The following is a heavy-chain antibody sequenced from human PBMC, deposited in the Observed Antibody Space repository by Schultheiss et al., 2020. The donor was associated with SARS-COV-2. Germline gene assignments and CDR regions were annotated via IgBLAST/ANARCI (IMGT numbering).Heavy chain of an antibody. D-gene: IGHD6-13*01. V-gene: IGHV4-61*02. J-gene: IGHJ1*01. CDR3: ARHKAAAGMSEYFQH. Sequence: SETLSLTCTVSGGSISSGSYYWSWIRQPAGKGLEWIGRVYTTGSTLFNPSLKSRVTISVDTSKNQFSLKLSSVTAADTAVYYCARHKAAAGMSEYFQHWGQGTLVTVSS. CDR2: VYTTGST. CDR1: GGSISSGSYY.